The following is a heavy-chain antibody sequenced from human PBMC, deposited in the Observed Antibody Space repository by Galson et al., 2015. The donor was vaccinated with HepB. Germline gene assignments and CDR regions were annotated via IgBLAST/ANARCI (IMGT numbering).Heavy chain of an antibody. J-gene: IGHJ6*02. CDR2: IKSKTDGGTT. Sequence: SLRLSCAASGFTFSNAWMSWVRQAPGKGLEWVGRIKSKTDGGTTDYAAPVKGRFTISRDDSKNTLYLQMNSLKTEDTAVYYCTTGGGNLFDYYGMDVWGQGTTVTVSS. CDR3: TTGGGNLFDYYGMDV. V-gene: IGHV3-15*01. CDR1: GFTFSNAW. D-gene: IGHD4-23*01.